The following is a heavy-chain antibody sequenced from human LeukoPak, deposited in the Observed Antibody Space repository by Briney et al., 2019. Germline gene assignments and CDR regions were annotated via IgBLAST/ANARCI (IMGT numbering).Heavy chain of an antibody. V-gene: IGHV3-7*01. CDR3: ARESVTSAFDI. Sequence: GGSLRLSCAASGFTFSGHWMSWVRQAPGKGLEWVANINQGGSDKYYVDSVKGRFTISRDNAKNSLYLQMNSLRAEDTAVYYCARESVTSAFDIWGQGTMVTVSS. J-gene: IGHJ3*02. CDR1: GFTFSGHW. D-gene: IGHD1/OR15-1a*01. CDR2: INQGGSDK.